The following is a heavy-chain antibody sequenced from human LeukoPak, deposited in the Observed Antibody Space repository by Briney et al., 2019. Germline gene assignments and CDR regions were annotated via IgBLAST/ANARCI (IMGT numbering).Heavy chain of an antibody. CDR3: AKDSAVTYWYFDL. Sequence: GSLRLSCAASGFTFSSYAMSWVRQAPGKGLEWVPAISGSGGSTYYADSVKGRFTISRDNSKNTLYLQMNSLRAEDTAVYYCAKDSAVTYWYFDLWGRGTLVTVSS. CDR1: GFTFSSYA. D-gene: IGHD4-17*01. V-gene: IGHV3-23*01. J-gene: IGHJ2*01. CDR2: ISGSGGST.